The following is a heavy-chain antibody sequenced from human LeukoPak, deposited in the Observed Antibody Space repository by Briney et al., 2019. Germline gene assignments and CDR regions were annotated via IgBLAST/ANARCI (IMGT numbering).Heavy chain of an antibody. Sequence: SVTVSCTASGGTFSSYAISWVRQAPGQGLEWMGGIIPIFGTANYAQKFQGRVTITADESTSTAYMELSSLRSEDTAVYYCARGGVSSSTFPPENWFDPWGQGTLVTVSS. V-gene: IGHV1-69*01. CDR3: ARGGVSSSTFPPENWFDP. J-gene: IGHJ5*02. CDR2: IIPIFGTA. CDR1: GGTFSSYA. D-gene: IGHD6-13*01.